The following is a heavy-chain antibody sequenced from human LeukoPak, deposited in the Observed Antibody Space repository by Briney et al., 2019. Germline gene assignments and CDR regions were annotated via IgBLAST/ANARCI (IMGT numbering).Heavy chain of an antibody. V-gene: IGHV3-23*01. D-gene: IGHD1-1*01. J-gene: IGHJ4*02. CDR1: GFTFSSYA. Sequence: GGSQRLSCTASGFTFSSYAMNWVRQAPGKGLEWVSAISGSGGSTYYADSVKGRFTISRDNSKSTLYLQMNSLGADDTAVYYCVIGNWRYFDYCGQGTLVTVSS. CDR3: VIGNWRYFDY. CDR2: ISGSGGST.